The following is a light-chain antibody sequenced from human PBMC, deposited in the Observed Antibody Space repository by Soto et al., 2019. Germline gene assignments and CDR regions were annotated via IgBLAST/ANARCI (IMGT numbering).Light chain of an antibody. J-gene: IGKJ1*01. CDR1: QSVTSN. Sequence: EIVMTQSPATLAVFPGERATLSCRASQSVTSNLAWYQQKPGQTPRLLIYGASSRATGIPDRFSGSGSATDFTLTISRLDPEDFAVYYCHQYGNSPTFGQGTKVDIK. V-gene: IGKV3-20*01. CDR2: GAS. CDR3: HQYGNSPT.